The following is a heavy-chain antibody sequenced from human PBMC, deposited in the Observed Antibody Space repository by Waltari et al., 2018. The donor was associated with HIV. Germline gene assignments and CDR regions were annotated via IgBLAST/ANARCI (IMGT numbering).Heavy chain of an antibody. J-gene: IGHJ4*02. Sequence: EVQLVESGGGLIQPGGSLRLACAAAGFIISDNYMGWVRQAPGKGLDWVSVIYAAGNTYYTDSVKGRFTISRDDFQNTVSLQMTDLRAEDTAVYYCARLKWANCGSECYFPYFNDWGQGSQVTVSS. CDR2: IYAAGNT. D-gene: IGHD2-21*01. CDR3: ARLKWANCGSECYFPYFND. V-gene: IGHV3-53*01. CDR1: GFIISDNY.